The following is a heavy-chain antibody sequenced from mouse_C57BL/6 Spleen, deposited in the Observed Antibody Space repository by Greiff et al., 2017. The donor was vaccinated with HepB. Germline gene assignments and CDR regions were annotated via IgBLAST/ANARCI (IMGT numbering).Heavy chain of an antibody. V-gene: IGHV1-64*01. CDR3: ARRGNGSSKNYWYFDV. D-gene: IGHD1-1*01. CDR2: IHPHSGST. Sequence: QVQLQQPGAQLVKPGASVKLSCKASGYTFTSYWMHWVKQRPGQGLEWNGMIHPHSGSTNYNEKFKSQATLTVDKYSSTAYMQLSSLTSEDSAVYYCARRGNGSSKNYWYFDVWGTGTTVNVSS. CDR1: GYTFTSYW. J-gene: IGHJ1*03.